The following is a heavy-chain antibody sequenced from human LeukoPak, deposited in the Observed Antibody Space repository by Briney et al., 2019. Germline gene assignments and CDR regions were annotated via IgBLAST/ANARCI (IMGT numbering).Heavy chain of an antibody. D-gene: IGHD3-10*01. Sequence: ASVKVSCKASGGTFSSYAISWVRQAPGQGLEWMGGIIPIFGTANYAQKFQGRVTITADKSTSTAYMELSSLRSEDKAVYYCARDLVRRVKCNWFDPWGQGTLVTVSS. V-gene: IGHV1-69*06. CDR3: ARDLVRRVKCNWFDP. CDR1: GGTFSSYA. CDR2: IIPIFGTA. J-gene: IGHJ5*02.